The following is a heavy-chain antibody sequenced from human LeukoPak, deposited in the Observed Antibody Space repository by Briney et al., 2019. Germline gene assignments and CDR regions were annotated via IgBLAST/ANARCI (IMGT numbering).Heavy chain of an antibody. CDR2: IIPIFGTA. CDR1: GGTFSSYA. D-gene: IGHD2-2*01. CDR3: ARENPVDCSSTSCYFDY. V-gene: IGHV1-69*13. J-gene: IGHJ4*02. Sequence: RASVKVFCKASGGTFSSYAISWVRQAPGQGLEWMGGIIPIFGTANYAQKFQGRVTITADESTSTACMELSSLRSEDTAVYYCARENPVDCSSTSCYFDYWGQGTLVTVSS.